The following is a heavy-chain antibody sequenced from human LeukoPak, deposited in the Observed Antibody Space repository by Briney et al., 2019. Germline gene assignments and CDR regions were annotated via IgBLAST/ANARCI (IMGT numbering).Heavy chain of an antibody. V-gene: IGHV3-23*01. J-gene: IGHJ4*02. CDR3: AKDGVVVVIATPNYFDY. CDR2: ISGGGGST. CDR1: GFTFSSYA. D-gene: IGHD2-21*01. Sequence: GGSLRLSCAASGFTFSSYAMSWVRQAPGKGLEWVSAISGGGGSTYYADSVKGRFTISRDNSKNTLYLQMNSLRAEDTAVYYCAKDGVVVVIATPNYFDYWGQGTLVTVSS.